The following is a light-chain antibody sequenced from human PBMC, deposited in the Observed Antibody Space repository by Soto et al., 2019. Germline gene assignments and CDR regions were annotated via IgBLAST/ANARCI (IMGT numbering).Light chain of an antibody. CDR3: QQDNSYPYT. J-gene: IGKJ2*01. Sequence: DIQMTQSPSTLSASVGDRVTITCRASQSIRSWLAWYQQKPGKAPKLLIYKASSLESGVPSRFSGSGSGTEFTLTISSLQPDDFATYYCQQDNSYPYTFGQGTKLEIK. V-gene: IGKV1-5*03. CDR1: QSIRSW. CDR2: KAS.